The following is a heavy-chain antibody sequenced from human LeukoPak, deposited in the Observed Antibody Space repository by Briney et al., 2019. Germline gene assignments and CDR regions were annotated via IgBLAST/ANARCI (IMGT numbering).Heavy chain of an antibody. V-gene: IGHV4-34*01. CDR3: ARFVVGAAIDY. CDR1: GGSFSGYY. D-gene: IGHD1-26*01. CDR2: INHSGST. Sequence: SETLSLTCAVYGGSFSGYYWSWIRQPPGKGLEWIGEINHSGSTNYNPSLKSRVTISVDTSKNQSSLKLSSVTAADTAVYYCARFVVGAAIDYWGQGTLVTVSS. J-gene: IGHJ4*02.